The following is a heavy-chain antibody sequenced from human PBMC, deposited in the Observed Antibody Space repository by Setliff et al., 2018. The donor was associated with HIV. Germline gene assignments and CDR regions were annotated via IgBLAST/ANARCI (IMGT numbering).Heavy chain of an antibody. CDR2: INTHSGYT. D-gene: IGHD5-12*01. V-gene: IGHV1-18*01. Sequence: GASVKVSCKASGYTFNNYGISWVRQAPGQGLEWMGWINTHSGYTNYAQNGQGRVTVTMDTSTSTAYMELRSLNSDDTAVYYCARGKTWLRFLDYWGQGTLVTVSS. CDR3: ARGKTWLRFLDY. J-gene: IGHJ4*02. CDR1: GYTFNNYG.